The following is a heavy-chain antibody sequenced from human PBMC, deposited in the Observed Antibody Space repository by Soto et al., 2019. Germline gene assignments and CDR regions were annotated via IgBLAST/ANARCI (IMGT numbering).Heavy chain of an antibody. CDR2: IYFSGST. V-gene: IGHV4-39*01. CDR3: ARHGSY. CDR1: GVPISSSSYY. Sequence: SETLSLTCTVSGVPISSSSYYWGWIRQTPGKGLEWIGTIYFSGSTYYNPSLKSRVTISVDRSKNQFSLNLTSVTAADTALYYCARHGSYWGPGTLVTVSS. J-gene: IGHJ4*02.